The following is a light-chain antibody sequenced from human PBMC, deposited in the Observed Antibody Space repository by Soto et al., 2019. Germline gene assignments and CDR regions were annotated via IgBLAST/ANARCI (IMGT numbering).Light chain of an antibody. CDR3: QQYGSSGWT. Sequence: EIVLTQSPGTLSLSPGERATLSCRASQSVSSSYLAWYQQKPGQAPRLLIYGASSRATGIPDRFSGSGSGTDFTLTISRLETEDFAVDYCQQYGSSGWTFGQGTKVEIK. CDR1: QSVSSSY. CDR2: GAS. V-gene: IGKV3-20*01. J-gene: IGKJ1*01.